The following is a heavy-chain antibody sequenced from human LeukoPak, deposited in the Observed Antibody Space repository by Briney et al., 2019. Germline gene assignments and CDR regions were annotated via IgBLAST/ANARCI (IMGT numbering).Heavy chain of an antibody. CDR2: IYSGGST. V-gene: IGHV3-53*01. Sequence: GGSLRLSCAASGFTVSSNYMSWVRQAPGKGLEWVSVIYSGGSTYYAGSVKGRFTISRDNSKNTLYLQMNSLRAEDTAAYYCASQHYDFWSGYIFDYWGQGTLVTVSS. CDR1: GFTVSSNY. D-gene: IGHD3-3*01. J-gene: IGHJ4*02. CDR3: ASQHYDFWSGYIFDY.